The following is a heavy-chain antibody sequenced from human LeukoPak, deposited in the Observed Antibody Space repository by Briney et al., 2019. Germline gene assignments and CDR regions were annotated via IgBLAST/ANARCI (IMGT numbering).Heavy chain of an antibody. V-gene: IGHV6-1*01. Sequence: SQTLSLTCAISGDSVSSNSAAWNWITHSPSRGLEWLGRTYYRSKLYNDYAVSVKSQITNNPDTSKNQFSLKLNCVTPEDTAVYYCGRTPIAVAEVDYWGQGTLVTVSS. D-gene: IGHD6-19*01. CDR2: TYYRSKLYN. CDR1: GDSVSSNSAA. J-gene: IGHJ4*02. CDR3: GRTPIAVAEVDY.